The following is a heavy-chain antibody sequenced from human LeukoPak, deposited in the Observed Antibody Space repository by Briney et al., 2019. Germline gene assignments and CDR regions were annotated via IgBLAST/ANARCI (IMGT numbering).Heavy chain of an antibody. V-gene: IGHV4-4*07. D-gene: IGHD3-22*01. CDR2: IYTSGGT. Sequence: SETLSLTCTVSGDSISSYYWSWIRQPAGKGLQWIGRIYTSGGTNYNPSLKSRVTMSVDTSKNQLSLKLSSVTAADTAVYYCARRLVVVLGFYFDYWGQGTLVTVSS. CDR1: GDSISSYY. CDR3: ARRLVVVLGFYFDY. J-gene: IGHJ4*02.